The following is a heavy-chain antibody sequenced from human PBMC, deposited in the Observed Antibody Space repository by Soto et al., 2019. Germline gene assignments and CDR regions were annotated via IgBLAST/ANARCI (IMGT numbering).Heavy chain of an antibody. J-gene: IGHJ3*02. V-gene: IGHV3-23*01. CDR3: AKDPVHEWRPSRDAFDI. CDR2: ISGSGGST. Sequence: GGSLRLSCAASGFTFSSYAMSWVRQAPGKGLEWVSAISGSGGSTYYADSVKGRFTISRDNSKNTLYLQMDSLRAEDTAVYYCAKDPVHEWRPSRDAFDIWGQGTMVTVSS. D-gene: IGHD3-3*01. CDR1: GFTFSSYA.